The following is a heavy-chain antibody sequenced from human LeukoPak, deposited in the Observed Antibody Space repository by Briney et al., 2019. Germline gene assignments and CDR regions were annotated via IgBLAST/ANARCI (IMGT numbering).Heavy chain of an antibody. V-gene: IGHV4-39*07. J-gene: IGHJ5*02. CDR1: GGSISSNNYY. Sequence: SETLSLTCTVSGGSISSNNYYWGWIRQPPGKGLEWIGSVYYSGTTYYNPSPKSRVTISIDTSKNQFSLKLISVTAADTAIFYCARVAAATPGWFDPWGQGTLVTVSS. CDR3: ARVAAATPGWFDP. CDR2: VYYSGTT. D-gene: IGHD2-15*01.